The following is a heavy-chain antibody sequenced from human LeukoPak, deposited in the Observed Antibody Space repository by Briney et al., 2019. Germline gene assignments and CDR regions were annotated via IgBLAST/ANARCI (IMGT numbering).Heavy chain of an antibody. D-gene: IGHD3-3*01. CDR1: GYTFTSYA. Sequence: ASVKVSCKASGYTFTSYAMHWVRQAPGQRLEWMGWINAGNGNTKYSQKFQGRVTITRDTSASTAYMELSSLRSEDTAVYYCASETTYDFWSGYYLGYWGQGTLVIVSS. J-gene: IGHJ4*02. V-gene: IGHV1-3*01. CDR3: ASETTYDFWSGYYLGY. CDR2: INAGNGNT.